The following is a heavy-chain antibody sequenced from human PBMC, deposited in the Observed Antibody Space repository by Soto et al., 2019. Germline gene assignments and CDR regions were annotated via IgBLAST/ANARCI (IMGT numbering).Heavy chain of an antibody. D-gene: IGHD7-27*01. CDR2: ISSSSSYI. V-gene: IGHV3-21*01. J-gene: IGHJ6*02. CDR3: ARDLPRGYYYYGMDV. Sequence: WGSMRLSCAASGFTLSSYSMDWVRQAPGKGLEWVSSISSSSSYIYYADSVKGRFTISRDNAKNSLYLQMNSLRAEDTAVYYCARDLPRGYYYYGMDVWGQGTTVTVSS. CDR1: GFTLSSYS.